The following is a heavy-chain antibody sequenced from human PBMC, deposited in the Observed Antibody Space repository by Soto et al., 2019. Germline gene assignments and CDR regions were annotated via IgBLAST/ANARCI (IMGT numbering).Heavy chain of an antibody. CDR2: IIPIFGTA. V-gene: IGHV1-69*13. Sequence: GASVKVSCKASGGTFRSYAIRWGGQAPGKGVGGVGGIIPIFGTANYAQKFQGRVTITADESTSTAYMELSSLRSEDTAVYYCARADCSGGSCYSRYYYYGMDVWGQGTTVTVSS. D-gene: IGHD2-15*01. CDR3: ARADCSGGSCYSRYYYYGMDV. J-gene: IGHJ6*02. CDR1: GGTFRSYA.